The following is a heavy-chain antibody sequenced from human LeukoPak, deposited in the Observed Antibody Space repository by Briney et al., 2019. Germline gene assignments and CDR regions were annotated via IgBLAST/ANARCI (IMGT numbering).Heavy chain of an antibody. Sequence: GGSLRLSCGASGFTFTNAWVSWVRQAPGKGLEWVGRIKSKTDGGTTDYAEPVKGRFTVSRDDSKNTLYLQMNTLKTEDTAVYYCILASAGPAYWGQGTLVTVSS. CDR2: IKSKTDGGTT. J-gene: IGHJ4*02. D-gene: IGHD6-13*01. V-gene: IGHV3-15*01. CDR1: GFTFTNAW. CDR3: ILASAGPAY.